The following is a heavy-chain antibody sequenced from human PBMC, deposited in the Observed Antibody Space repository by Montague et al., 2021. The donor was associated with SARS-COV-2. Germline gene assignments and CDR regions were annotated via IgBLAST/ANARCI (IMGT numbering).Heavy chain of an antibody. Sequence: SETLSLTCTVSGGSISSSSYYWGWIRQPPGKGLEWIGSIYYSGSTYYNPSLKSRVTISVDTSKNQFSLKLSSVTAADTAVYYCARPHVGLLWCGGFDYWGQGTLVTVSS. CDR1: GGSISSSSYY. D-gene: IGHD3-10*01. CDR3: ARPHVGLLWCGGFDY. CDR2: IYYSGST. V-gene: IGHV4-39*01. J-gene: IGHJ4*02.